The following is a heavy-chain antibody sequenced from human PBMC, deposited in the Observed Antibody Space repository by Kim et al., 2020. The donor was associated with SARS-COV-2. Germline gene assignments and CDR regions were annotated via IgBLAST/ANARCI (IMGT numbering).Heavy chain of an antibody. D-gene: IGHD2-2*01. CDR3: AKGPESGTQSYFDY. Sequence: GGSLRLSCAASGFTFSSYGMSWVRQAPGKGLEWLSGISGSGGTTYYADSVKGRFTISRDNSKNTLYVQMNSLRAEDTAVYYCAKGPESGTQSYFDYWGQGTLVTVSS. CDR1: GFTFSSYG. V-gene: IGHV3-23*01. CDR2: ISGSGGTT. J-gene: IGHJ4*02.